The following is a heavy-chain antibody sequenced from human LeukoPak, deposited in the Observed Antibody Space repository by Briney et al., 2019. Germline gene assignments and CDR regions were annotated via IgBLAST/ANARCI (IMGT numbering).Heavy chain of an antibody. CDR1: GYTFTGYY. CDR2: INPNSGGT. Sequence: ASVKVSCKASGYTFTGYYMHWVRQAPGQGLEWVGRINPNSGGTNYAQKFQGWVTMTRDTSISTAYMELSRLKSDDTAVYYCARGVPYCTNGVCSEGDFDYWGQGTLVTVSS. CDR3: ARGVPYCTNGVCSEGDFDY. D-gene: IGHD2-8*01. J-gene: IGHJ4*02. V-gene: IGHV1-2*04.